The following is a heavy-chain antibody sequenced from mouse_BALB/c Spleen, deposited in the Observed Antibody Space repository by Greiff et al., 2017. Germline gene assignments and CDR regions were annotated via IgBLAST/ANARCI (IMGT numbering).Heavy chain of an antibody. CDR3: ARRYYGSSSYLYFDV. CDR1: GYTFTSYT. D-gene: IGHD1-1*01. J-gene: IGHJ1*01. Sequence: VQGVESAAELARPGASVKMSCKASGYTFTSYTMHWVKQRPGQGLEWIGYINPSSGYTEYNQKFKDKTTLTADKSSSTAYMQLSSLTSEDSAVYYCARRYYGSSSYLYFDVWGAGTTVTVSS. V-gene: IGHV1-4*02. CDR2: INPSSGYT.